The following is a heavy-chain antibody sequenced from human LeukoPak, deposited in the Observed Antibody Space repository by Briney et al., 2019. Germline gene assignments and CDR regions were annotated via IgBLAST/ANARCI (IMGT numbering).Heavy chain of an antibody. CDR2: INPNSGGT. J-gene: IGHJ4*02. Sequence: ASVKVSCKASGYTFTGYYMHWVRQVPGEGLEWMGWINPNSGGTNYAQKFQGRVTMTRDTSISTAYMELSRLRSDDTAVYYCAREKEDDSSAQGNFDYWGQGTLVTVSS. CDR3: AREKEDDSSAQGNFDY. V-gene: IGHV1-2*02. CDR1: GYTFTGYY. D-gene: IGHD3-22*01.